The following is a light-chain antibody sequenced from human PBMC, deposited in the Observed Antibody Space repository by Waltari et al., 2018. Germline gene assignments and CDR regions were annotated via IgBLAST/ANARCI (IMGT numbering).Light chain of an antibody. CDR1: QDIINY. J-gene: IGKJ4*01. V-gene: IGKV1-33*01. Sequence: DIQMTQSPSSLSASVGDRVAITCQASQDIINYLNWYQQKPGKAPKLLTYDASNLETGVPSRFSGSGSGTDFTFTISGLQPEDIATYYCQQYDDLPPLSFGGGTKVEIK. CDR2: DAS. CDR3: QQYDDLPPLS.